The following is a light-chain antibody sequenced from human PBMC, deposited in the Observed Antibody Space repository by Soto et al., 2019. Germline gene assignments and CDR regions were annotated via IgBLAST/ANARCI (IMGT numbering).Light chain of an antibody. J-gene: IGLJ1*01. V-gene: IGLV1-44*01. Sequence: QSVLTQPHSASGTPGQRVTISCSGSNSNIGANAVNWYQHLPGTAPKLLIYSNYQRPSGVPDRFSGSKSGTSASLAISGLQSEDEADYYCCLYIGATTYVFGTGTKLTVL. CDR2: SNY. CDR1: NSNIGANA. CDR3: CLYIGATTYV.